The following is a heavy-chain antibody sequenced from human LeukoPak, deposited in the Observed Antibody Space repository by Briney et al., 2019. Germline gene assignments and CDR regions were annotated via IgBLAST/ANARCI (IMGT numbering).Heavy chain of an antibody. CDR1: GYSISSGYY. D-gene: IGHD2-15*01. CDR3: ATVVVAASRGWFDP. V-gene: IGHV4-38-2*02. J-gene: IGHJ5*02. Sequence: PSETLSLTCTVSGYSISSGYYWGWIRQPPGKGLEWIGSIYHSGSTYYNPSLKSRVTISVDTSKNQFSLKLSSVTAADTAVYYCATVVVAASRGWFDPWGQGTLVTVSS. CDR2: IYHSGST.